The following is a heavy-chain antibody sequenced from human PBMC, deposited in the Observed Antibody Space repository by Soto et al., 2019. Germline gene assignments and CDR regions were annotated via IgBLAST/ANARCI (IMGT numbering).Heavy chain of an antibody. D-gene: IGHD3-22*01. Sequence: QVLLVQSGAEVKKPGSSVKVSCKLSGATFSSYAMSWVRQAPGQGLEWIGGIIPFFGTPNYAQKFQGSVTITAQTSPPTSYMDLISLRSDDTAVYYCASSKVAYYSHLVYWGQATLVTFSS. J-gene: IGHJ4*02. CDR3: ASSKVAYYSHLVY. CDR1: GATFSSYA. CDR2: IIPFFGTP. V-gene: IGHV1-69*06.